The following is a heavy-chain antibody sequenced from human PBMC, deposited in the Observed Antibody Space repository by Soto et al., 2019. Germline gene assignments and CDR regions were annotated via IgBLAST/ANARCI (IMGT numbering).Heavy chain of an antibody. J-gene: IGHJ4*02. Sequence: SETLSLTCTVSGGSISSYYWSWIRQPPGKGLEWIGYIYYSGSTNYNPSLKSRVTISVDTSKNQFSLKLSSVTAADTAVYYCARLDDSGFIPYWGQGTLVTVSS. CDR3: ARLDDSGFIPY. CDR1: GGSISSYY. V-gene: IGHV4-59*08. D-gene: IGHD5-12*01. CDR2: IYYSGST.